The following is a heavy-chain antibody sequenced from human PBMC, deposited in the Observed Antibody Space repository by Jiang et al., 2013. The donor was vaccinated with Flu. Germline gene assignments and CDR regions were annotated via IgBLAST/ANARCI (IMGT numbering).Heavy chain of an antibody. CDR1: GFTFSSYA. V-gene: IGHV3-23*01. J-gene: IGHJ6*02. D-gene: IGHD3-9*01. Sequence: GFTFSSYAMSWVRQAPGKGLEWVSAISGSGGSTYYADSVKGRFTISRDNSKNTLYLQMNSLRAEDTAVYYCAKEVGRRYSYGMDVWGQGTTVTVSS. CDR2: ISGSGGST. CDR3: AKEVGRRYSYGMDV.